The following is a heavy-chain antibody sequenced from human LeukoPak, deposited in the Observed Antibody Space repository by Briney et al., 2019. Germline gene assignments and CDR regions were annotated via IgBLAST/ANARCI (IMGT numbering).Heavy chain of an antibody. V-gene: IGHV3-21*01. D-gene: IGHD6-13*01. CDR1: GFTFSSYS. CDR3: ARDRIAAYNWFDP. CDR2: ISSSSSYI. J-gene: IGHJ5*02. Sequence: PEGSLRLSCAASGFTFSSYSMNWVRQAPGKGLEWVSSISSSSSYIYYADSVKGRFTISRDNAKNSLYLQMNSLRAEDTAVYYCARDRIAAYNWFDPWGQGTLVTVSS.